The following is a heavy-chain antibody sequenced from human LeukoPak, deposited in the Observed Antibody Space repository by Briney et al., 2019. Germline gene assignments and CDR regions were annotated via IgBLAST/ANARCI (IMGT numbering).Heavy chain of an antibody. CDR2: ISWNSGSI. Sequence: GRSLRLSCAASGFTFDDYAMHWVRQAPGKGLEWVSGISWNSGSIGYADSVKGRFTISRDNAKNSLYLQMNSLRAEDTALYYCAKVPGYSSGWYLDHFDYWGQGTLVTVSS. D-gene: IGHD6-19*01. CDR1: GFTFDDYA. CDR3: AKVPGYSSGWYLDHFDY. J-gene: IGHJ4*02. V-gene: IGHV3-9*01.